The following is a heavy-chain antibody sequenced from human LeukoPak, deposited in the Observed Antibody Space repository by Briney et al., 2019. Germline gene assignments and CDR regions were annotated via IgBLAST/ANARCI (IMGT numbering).Heavy chain of an antibody. D-gene: IGHD5-12*01. CDR2: IYSGGTT. V-gene: IGHV3-53*01. CDR3: ARDGYGYNYMDV. Sequence: GGSLRLSCAASGFSVSSNFMSWVRQAPGKGLEWVSVIYSGGTTYNADSVRGRFTISRDDSKNMLYLQMNSLRAEDTAVYYCARDGYGYNYMDVWGKGTTVTVSS. CDR1: GFSVSSNF. J-gene: IGHJ6*03.